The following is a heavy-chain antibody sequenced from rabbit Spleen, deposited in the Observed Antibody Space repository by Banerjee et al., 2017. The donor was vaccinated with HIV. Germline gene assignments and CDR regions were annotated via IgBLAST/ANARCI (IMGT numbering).Heavy chain of an antibody. Sequence: QEQLVESGGDLVQPEGSLTLTCTASGFSFSGNYWIHWVRQAPGKGLEWIGYIDPVFGITYYANWVSGRFSISRENAQNTVFLQMTSLTAADTATYFCARDTGSSFSSYGMDLWGQGTLVTVS. D-gene: IGHD8-1*01. CDR2: IDPVFGIT. V-gene: IGHV1S45*01. J-gene: IGHJ6*01. CDR3: ARDTGSSFSSYGMDL. CDR1: GFSFSGNYW.